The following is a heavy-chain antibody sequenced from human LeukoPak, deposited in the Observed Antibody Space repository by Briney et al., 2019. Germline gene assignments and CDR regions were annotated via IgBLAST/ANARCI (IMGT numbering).Heavy chain of an antibody. Sequence: NRSETLSLTCTVSGGSISSSSYYWGWIRQPPGKGLEWIGSIYYSGSTYYNPSLKSRVTISVDTSKNQFSLKLSSVTAADTAVYYCARHGENLGYWGQGTLVTVSS. CDR1: GGSISSSSYY. J-gene: IGHJ4*02. D-gene: IGHD7-27*01. CDR3: ARHGENLGY. CDR2: IYYSGST. V-gene: IGHV4-39*01.